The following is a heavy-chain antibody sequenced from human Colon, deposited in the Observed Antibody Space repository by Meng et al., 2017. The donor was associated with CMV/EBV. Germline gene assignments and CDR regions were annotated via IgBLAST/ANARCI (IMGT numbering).Heavy chain of an antibody. CDR3: ARDRLEGDYSGPGY. Sequence: GESLKISCGASGFTFSSYSMNWVRQAPGKGLEWVSSITSTSTYIYYADSVKGRFTISRDNAKNSLYLQMNSLRADDTAFYYCARDRLEGDYSGPGYWGQGTLVTVSS. V-gene: IGHV3-21*01. CDR1: GFTFSSYS. D-gene: IGHD1-1*01. CDR2: ITSTSTYI. J-gene: IGHJ4*02.